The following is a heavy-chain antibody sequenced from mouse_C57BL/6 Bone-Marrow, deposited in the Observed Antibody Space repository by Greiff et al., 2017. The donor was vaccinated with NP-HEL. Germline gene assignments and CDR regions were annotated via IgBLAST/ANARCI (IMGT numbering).Heavy chain of an antibody. Sequence: EVQLQQSGTVLARPGASVKMSCKTSGYTFTSYWMHWVKQRPGQGLEWIGAIYPGNSDTSYNQKFKGKAKLTAVTSASTAYMELSSLTNEDSEVYYCTRRDYGSSPAWFAYWGQGTLVTVSA. CDR2: IYPGNSDT. J-gene: IGHJ3*01. CDR1: GYTFTSYW. V-gene: IGHV1-5*01. CDR3: TRRDYGSSPAWFAY. D-gene: IGHD1-1*01.